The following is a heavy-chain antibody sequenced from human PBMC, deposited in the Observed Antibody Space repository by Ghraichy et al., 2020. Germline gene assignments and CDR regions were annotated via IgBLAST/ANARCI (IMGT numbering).Heavy chain of an antibody. J-gene: IGHJ6*02. Sequence: GGSLRLSCAASEFTFTFSNFGMHWVRQAPGKGLEWVAVVSYDGSNKYYADSVKGRFTISRDNSKNTLFLQMNSLRAEDTAVYYCAKDSASRLITDYYYYYGMDVWGQGTTVTVSS. CDR3: AKDSASRLITDYYYYYGMDV. V-gene: IGHV3-30*18. CDR1: EFTFTFSNFG. D-gene: IGHD5-24*01. CDR2: VSYDGSNK.